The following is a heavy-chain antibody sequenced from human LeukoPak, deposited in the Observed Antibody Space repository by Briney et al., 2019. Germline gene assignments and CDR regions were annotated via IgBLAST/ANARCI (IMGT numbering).Heavy chain of an antibody. CDR2: ISYDGSNN. J-gene: IGHJ5*02. D-gene: IGHD3-9*01. CDR3: AKDMYDILTGYDIGRDNWFDP. Sequence: PGGSLRLPCTASGFTFSNYGMHWVRQAPGKGLEWVAVISYDGSNNYYADSVKGRFTISRDNFKNTLYLQMNSLRAEDTAVYYCAKDMYDILTGYDIGRDNWFDPWGQGTLVSVSS. V-gene: IGHV3-30*18. CDR1: GFTFSNYG.